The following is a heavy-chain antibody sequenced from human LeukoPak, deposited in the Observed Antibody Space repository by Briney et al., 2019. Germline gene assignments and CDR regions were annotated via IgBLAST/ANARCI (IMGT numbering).Heavy chain of an antibody. Sequence: GGSLRLSCAASGFTFSSYAMHWVRQAPGKGLEWVAVISFDGGNKYYPDSVKGRFTISRDNSRNALYLQMSSLRAEDTGVYYCARDCDSAHYFDYWGQGTLVTVSS. CDR2: ISFDGGNK. J-gene: IGHJ4*02. D-gene: IGHD2-21*01. CDR3: ARDCDSAHYFDY. CDR1: GFTFSSYA. V-gene: IGHV3-30-3*01.